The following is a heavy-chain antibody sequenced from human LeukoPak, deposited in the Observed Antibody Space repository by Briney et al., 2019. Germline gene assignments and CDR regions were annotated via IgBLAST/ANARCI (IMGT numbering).Heavy chain of an antibody. V-gene: IGHV4-59*01. Sequence: PSEALSDTRTLPGDSISNNYWNSMRQPPEKRLEWIGYIYNSGSTNYNPSLKSRVTISVDTSKNQFSLNLSSVTAADTAVYFCARRPWGGLDVWGQGTTVTVSS. CDR1: GDSISNNY. CDR3: ARRPWGGLDV. CDR2: IYNSGST. J-gene: IGHJ6*02. D-gene: IGHD1-26*01.